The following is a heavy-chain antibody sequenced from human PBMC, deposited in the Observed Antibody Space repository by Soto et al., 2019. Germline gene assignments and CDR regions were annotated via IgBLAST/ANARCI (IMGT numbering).Heavy chain of an antibody. J-gene: IGHJ2*01. CDR3: ARVDYGDYGWYFDL. D-gene: IGHD4-17*01. Sequence: ASVKVSCKASGYTFXSYYMHWVRQAPGQGLEWMGIINPSGGSTSYAQKFQGRVTMTRDNSKDILYLQVNSLRAEDTAVYYCARVDYGDYGWYFDLWGRGTLVTVS. CDR2: INPSGGST. CDR1: GYTFXSYY. V-gene: IGHV1-46*01.